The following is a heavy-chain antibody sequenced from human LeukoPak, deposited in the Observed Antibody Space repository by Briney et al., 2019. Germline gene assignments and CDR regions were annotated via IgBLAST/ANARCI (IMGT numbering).Heavy chain of an antibody. Sequence: GGSLRLSCAASGFIFSGYWMTCVRQAPGKGLEWVANIKQDGSEKYYVDTVKGRFTISRDNAKNSLYLQMNSLRAEDTAVYYCASPGSVGDTGMPDYWGQGTLVTVSS. CDR3: ASPGSVGDTGMPDY. V-gene: IGHV3-7*01. D-gene: IGHD5-18*01. CDR1: GFIFSGYW. CDR2: IKQDGSEK. J-gene: IGHJ4*02.